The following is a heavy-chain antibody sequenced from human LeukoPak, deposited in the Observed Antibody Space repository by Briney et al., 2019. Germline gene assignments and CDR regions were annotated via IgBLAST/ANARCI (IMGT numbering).Heavy chain of an antibody. CDR2: ISAYNGNT. CDR1: GYTFTSNG. J-gene: IGHJ5*02. V-gene: IGHV1-18*01. CDR3: ARGSPPSRLRFLEVEFDP. D-gene: IGHD3-3*01. Sequence: ASVNVSCKASGYTFTSNGISWVRQAAGQGLEGMGWISAYNGNTNYAQKLQGRVTMTTDTSTSTAYMELRSLRSDDTAVYYCARGSPPSRLRFLEVEFDPWGQGTLVTVSS.